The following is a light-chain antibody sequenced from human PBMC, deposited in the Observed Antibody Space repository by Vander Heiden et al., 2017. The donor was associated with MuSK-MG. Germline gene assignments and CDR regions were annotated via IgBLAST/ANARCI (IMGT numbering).Light chain of an antibody. CDR2: DAY. V-gene: IGKV1-5*01. J-gene: IGKJ1*01. CDR1: QNINGW. Sequence: DIQMTQSPSTLSASLGDRVTITCRASQNINGWLAWYQQKPGKAPKLLIYDAYSLESEVPSRFSGSGSGTEFTLTISSLQPDDFATYYCQQYNSYSGTFGQGTKVXIK. CDR3: QQYNSYSGT.